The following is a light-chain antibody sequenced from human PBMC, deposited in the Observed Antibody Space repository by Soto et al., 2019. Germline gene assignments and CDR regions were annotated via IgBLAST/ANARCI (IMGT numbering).Light chain of an antibody. CDR3: ISSTSSSIDYV. J-gene: IGLJ1*01. CDR1: SSDVGGYNY. V-gene: IGLV2-14*01. CDR2: EVS. Sequence: QSALTQPASVSGSPGQSITISCTGTSSDVGGYNYVSWYQQHPGKAHKLMIYEVSNRPSGVSNRFSGSKSGNTASLTISGLQAEDEADYYCISSTSSSIDYVFGTGTKLTVL.